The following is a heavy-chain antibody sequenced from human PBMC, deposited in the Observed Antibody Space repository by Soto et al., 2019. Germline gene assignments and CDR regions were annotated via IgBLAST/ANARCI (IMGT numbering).Heavy chain of an antibody. J-gene: IGHJ4*02. CDR2: IRFDGSNE. Sequence: GGSLRLSCAASGFSFSTFTMHWVRQAPGKGLEWVALIRFDGSNEGYADSVKGRFTISRDNSKNIVFLQMNNLRAEDTALYFCARGRIVGASLAFDYWGQGTLVTVSS. CDR1: GFSFSTFT. D-gene: IGHD1-26*01. V-gene: IGHV3-30*02. CDR3: ARGRIVGASLAFDY.